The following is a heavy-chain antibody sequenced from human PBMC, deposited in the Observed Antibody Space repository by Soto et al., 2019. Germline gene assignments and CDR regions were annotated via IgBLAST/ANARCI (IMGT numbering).Heavy chain of an antibody. Sequence: QLVQSGAEVTKPGASVKVSCKTSGYNFSAHYIHWVRQPPGQGLEWMGWISPRRGDHHSADKFQARLTLTTDTATTTALMHLSGLRVNDSAVYYCVKGGGYGHGHWGQGTPIIVSS. CDR2: ISPRRGDH. D-gene: IGHD5-12*01. CDR1: GYNFSAHY. J-gene: IGHJ4*02. CDR3: VKGGGYGHGH. V-gene: IGHV1-2*02.